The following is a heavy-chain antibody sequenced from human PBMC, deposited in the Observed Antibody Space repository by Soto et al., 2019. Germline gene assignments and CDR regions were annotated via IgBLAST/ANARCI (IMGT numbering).Heavy chain of an antibody. CDR3: ARRYGGNLAY. CDR2: IYYSGST. V-gene: IGHV4-59*08. D-gene: IGHD5-18*01. CDR1: GDSFSNYY. J-gene: IGHJ4*02. Sequence: SETLSLTCSVSGDSFSNYYWSWIRQPPGKGLEWIGYIYYSGSTNYNPSLKSRVTISVDTSKNQFSLRLSSVTAADTAVYYCARRYGGNLAYWGQGTLVTVSS.